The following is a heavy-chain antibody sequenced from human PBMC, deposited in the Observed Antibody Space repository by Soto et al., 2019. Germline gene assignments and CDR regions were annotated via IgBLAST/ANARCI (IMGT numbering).Heavy chain of an antibody. V-gene: IGHV4-59*08. J-gene: IGHJ6*02. CDR3: ARRSHHLDIYYFYGMDV. CDR2: ISFSGST. D-gene: IGHD1-1*01. CDR1: GGSISSYS. Sequence: QVQLQESGPGLVKPSETLSLTCTVSGGSISSYSWSSIRQPPGKGLEWIGYISFSGSTNYNPSLKSRVTMSIDASTSQVSLKLSSVTATDTAVYYCARRSHHLDIYYFYGMDVWGQGTTITVSS.